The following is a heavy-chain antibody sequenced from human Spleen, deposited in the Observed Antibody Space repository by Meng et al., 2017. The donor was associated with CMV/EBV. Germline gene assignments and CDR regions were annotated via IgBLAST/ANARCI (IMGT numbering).Heavy chain of an antibody. CDR1: GFTFSSYS. V-gene: IGHV3-21*01. CDR3: ASFFTYYYGSGSYPTYYYGMDV. J-gene: IGHJ6*02. Sequence: GGPLRLSCAASGFTFSSYSMNWVRQAPGKGLEWVSSISSSSSYIYYADSVKGRFTISRDNAKNSLYLQMNSLRAEDTAVYYCASFFTYYYGSGSYPTYYYGMDVWGQGTTVTDSS. D-gene: IGHD3-10*01. CDR2: ISSSSSYI.